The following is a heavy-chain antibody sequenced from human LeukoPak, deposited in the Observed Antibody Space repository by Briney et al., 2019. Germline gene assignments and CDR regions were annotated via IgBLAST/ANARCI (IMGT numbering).Heavy chain of an antibody. Sequence: GASVKVSCKASGYSFISYGINWVRQAPGQGLEWMGWINPENRNTNDAQKFQGRVIMTTDRSTSTAYMELRSLRSDDTAVYYCARQDYRAEVYFDSWGQGTLVTASS. J-gene: IGHJ4*02. V-gene: IGHV1-18*01. CDR2: INPENRNT. CDR1: GYSFISYG. D-gene: IGHD4-17*01. CDR3: ARQDYRAEVYFDS.